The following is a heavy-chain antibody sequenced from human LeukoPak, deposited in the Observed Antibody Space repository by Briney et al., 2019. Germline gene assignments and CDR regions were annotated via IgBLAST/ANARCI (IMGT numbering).Heavy chain of an antibody. D-gene: IGHD6-13*01. CDR1: GASISTHY. CDR2: FYFSGST. Sequence: PSETLSLTCTVSGASISTHYWSWIRQPPEKGPEWIGDFYFSGSTNYNPSLKSRATISGDTSENQFSLNLRSVTAADTAVYYCARAGAIATVHLDLDHWGRGTQVTVSS. CDR3: ARAGAIATVHLDLDH. J-gene: IGHJ4*02. V-gene: IGHV4-59*11.